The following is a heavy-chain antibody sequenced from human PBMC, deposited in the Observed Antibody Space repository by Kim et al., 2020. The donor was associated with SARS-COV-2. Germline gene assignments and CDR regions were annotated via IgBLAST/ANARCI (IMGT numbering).Heavy chain of an antibody. CDR2: IYYSGST. CDR1: GGSISSGGYY. D-gene: IGHD2-2*01. V-gene: IGHV4-31*03. J-gene: IGHJ5*02. CDR3: ARDSLPLYCSSTSCGWFDP. Sequence: SETLSLTCTVSGGSISSGGYYWSWIRQHPGKGLEWIGYIYYSGSTYYNPSLKSRVTISVDTSKNQFSLKLSSVTAADTAVYYCARDSLPLYCSSTSCGWFDPWGQGTLVTVSS.